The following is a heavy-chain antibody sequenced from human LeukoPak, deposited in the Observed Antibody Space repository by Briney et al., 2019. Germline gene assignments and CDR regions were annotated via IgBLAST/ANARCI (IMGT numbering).Heavy chain of an antibody. J-gene: IGHJ4*02. CDR2: LYSSGST. CDR1: RFTVSSNY. CDR3: ARGRFGLSLDY. V-gene: IGHV3-66*01. D-gene: IGHD3-16*01. Sequence: GGSLRLSCAASRFTVSSNYMSWVRQAPGKGLEWVSFLYSSGSTYYADSVRGRFTISRDNSNNTLYLQLNSLRVEDTAVYYCARGRFGLSLDYWGQGTLVTVSS.